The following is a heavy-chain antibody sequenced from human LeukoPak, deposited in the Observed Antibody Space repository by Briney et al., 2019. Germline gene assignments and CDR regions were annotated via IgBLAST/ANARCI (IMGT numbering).Heavy chain of an antibody. CDR3: ARGSLRRNAAENYGSGSYPFDY. D-gene: IGHD3-10*01. J-gene: IGHJ4*02. CDR1: EFTFSSYD. CDR2: ISYDGSNE. Sequence: GGSLRLSCAASEFTFSSYDMHWVRQAPGKGLEWVAVISYDGSNEYYADSVKGRFTISRDNSKNTLYLQMNSLRAEDTAVYYCARGSLRRNAAENYGSGSYPFDYWGQGTLVTVSS. V-gene: IGHV3-30*03.